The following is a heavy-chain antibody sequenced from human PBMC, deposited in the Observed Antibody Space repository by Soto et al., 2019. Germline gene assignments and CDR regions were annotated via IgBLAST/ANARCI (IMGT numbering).Heavy chain of an antibody. J-gene: IGHJ5*02. CDR2: MHFGGTT. CDR3: ARHEQNLLNWFGL. Sequence: SETHCLTYTVSDASIVKSSYFWGLIRQTPGKGLEWIGSMHFGGTTHSSPSLKSRVVISVDTSQNQFSLEVKSVTAADSGVYYCARHEQNLLNWFGLWGTGTLVTVSS. CDR1: DASIVKSSYF. V-gene: IGHV4-39*01.